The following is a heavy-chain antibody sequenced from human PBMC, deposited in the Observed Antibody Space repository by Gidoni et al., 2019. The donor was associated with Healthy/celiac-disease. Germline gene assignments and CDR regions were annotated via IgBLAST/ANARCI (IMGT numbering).Heavy chain of an antibody. CDR1: GSTFTGYY. CDR3: ARAIAARPAPVDY. V-gene: IGHV1-2*04. Sequence: QVPLVQSGPEVKKPGASVKVSCQASGSTFTGYYMHWVRQAPGQGLEWMGWINPNSGGTNYAQKFQGWVTMTRDTSISTAYRELSRLRSDDTAVYYCARAIAARPAPVDYWGQGTLVTVSS. CDR2: INPNSGGT. D-gene: IGHD6-6*01. J-gene: IGHJ4*02.